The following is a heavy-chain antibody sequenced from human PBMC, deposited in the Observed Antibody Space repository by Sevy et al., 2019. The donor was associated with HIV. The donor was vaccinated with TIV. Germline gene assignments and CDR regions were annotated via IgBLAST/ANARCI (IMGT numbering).Heavy chain of an antibody. CDR3: ARVPTYYYGSATYFES. CDR1: GYTFASEG. V-gene: IGHV1-18*01. CDR2: IGAYNGNA. J-gene: IGHJ4*02. Sequence: ASVKVSCKASGYTFASEGISWVRQAPGQGLEWMGWIGAYNGNANSAQKLQGRVTMTTDTSTSTAYMELSRLRSDDTAISYCARVPTYYYGSATYFESWGQGTLVTVSS. D-gene: IGHD3-10*01.